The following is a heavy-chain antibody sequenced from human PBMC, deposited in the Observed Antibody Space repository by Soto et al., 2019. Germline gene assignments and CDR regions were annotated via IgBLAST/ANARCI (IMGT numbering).Heavy chain of an antibody. Sequence: ASVKVSCKASGYSFTDYHIHWVRQAPGQGLEWLGRINPKSGGTSTAQRFQGWVTMTTDTSISTASMELTRLTSDDTAIYYCARGDSTDCSNGVCSFFYNHDMDVWGQGTTVTVSS. CDR3: ARGDSTDCSNGVCSFFYNHDMDV. CDR1: GYSFTDYH. D-gene: IGHD2-8*01. CDR2: INPKSGGT. V-gene: IGHV1-2*04. J-gene: IGHJ6*02.